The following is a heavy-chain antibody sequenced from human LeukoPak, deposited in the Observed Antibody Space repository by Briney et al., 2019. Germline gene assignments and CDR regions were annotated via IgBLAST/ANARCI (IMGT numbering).Heavy chain of an antibody. V-gene: IGHV3-49*04. CDR2: IRSKAYGGTT. CDR3: TNENDVLRFLEWLLPTEY. Sequence: PGRCLRLCCTASGFTLADYAMSWVRQAPGKGLEWVGFIRSKAYGGTTEYAASVKGRFTISRDDSKSIAYLQMNSLKTEHTAVYYCTNENDVLRFLEWLLPTEYCGKGTLVTVSS. J-gene: IGHJ4*02. CDR1: GFTLADYA. D-gene: IGHD3-3*01.